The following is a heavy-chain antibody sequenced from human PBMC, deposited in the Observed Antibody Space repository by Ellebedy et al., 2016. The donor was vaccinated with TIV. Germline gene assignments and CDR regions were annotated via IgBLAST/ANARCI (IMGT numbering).Heavy chain of an antibody. J-gene: IGHJ6*02. CDR3: ARGAATVYKSSLRDYYVMDV. CDR2: IIPLFGRE. CDR1: GYTFSNYV. D-gene: IGHD1-14*01. V-gene: IGHV1-69*13. Sequence: AASVKVSCKASGYTFSNYVISWVRQAPGQGLEWMGWIIPLFGRENYAQKFEDRVTITADESTSTAYMELSSLISEDTAVYYCARGAATVYKSSLRDYYVMDVWGQGTTVTVSS.